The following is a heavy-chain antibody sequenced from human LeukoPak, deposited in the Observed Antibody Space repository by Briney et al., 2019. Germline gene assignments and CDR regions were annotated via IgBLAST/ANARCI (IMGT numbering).Heavy chain of an antibody. CDR1: GYTFTGYY. D-gene: IGHD2-15*01. Sequence: GASVKVSCKASGYTFTGYYMHWVRQAPGQGLEWMGWINPNSGGTNYAQKFQGRVTMTRDTSISTAYMELSRLRSDDTAVYYCARDFCSGGSCYSELIHWGQGTLVTVSS. CDR2: INPNSGGT. V-gene: IGHV1-2*02. J-gene: IGHJ4*02. CDR3: ARDFCSGGSCYSELIH.